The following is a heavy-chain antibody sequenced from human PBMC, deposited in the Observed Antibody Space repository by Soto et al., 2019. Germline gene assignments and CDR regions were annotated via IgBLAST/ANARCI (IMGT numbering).Heavy chain of an antibody. CDR1: GGSISSSSYY. CDR3: ARQDFWSGYFYFDY. CDR2: IYYSGST. J-gene: IGHJ4*02. V-gene: IGHV4-39*01. D-gene: IGHD3-3*01. Sequence: SETLSLTCTVSGGSISSSSYYWGWIRQPPGKGLEWIGSIYYSGSTYYNPSLKSRVTISVDTSKNQFSLKLSSVTAADTAVYYCARQDFWSGYFYFDYWGQGTLVTVSS.